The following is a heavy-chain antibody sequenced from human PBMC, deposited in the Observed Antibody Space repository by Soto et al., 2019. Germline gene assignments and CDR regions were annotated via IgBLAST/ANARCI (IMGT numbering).Heavy chain of an antibody. Sequence: QVQLVESGGGVVQPGRSLRLSCAASGFTFSSYAMHWVRQAPGTGLEGLAVISYDGSNKYYADSVKGRFTISRDNSKNTLYLQMNSLRAEDTAVYYCARPLWRDDYNWGYFDLWGRGTLVTVSS. CDR2: ISYDGSNK. CDR1: GFTFSSYA. V-gene: IGHV3-30-3*01. CDR3: ARPLWRDDYNWGYFDL. D-gene: IGHD4-4*01. J-gene: IGHJ2*01.